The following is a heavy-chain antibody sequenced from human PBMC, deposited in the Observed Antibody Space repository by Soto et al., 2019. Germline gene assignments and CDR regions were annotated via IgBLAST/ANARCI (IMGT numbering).Heavy chain of an antibody. D-gene: IGHD6-6*01. V-gene: IGHV3-15*07. J-gene: IGHJ5*02. CDR3: ISVPQSALNEEMARS. CDR1: GFTVGSAW. CDR2: IKSKVDGGTT. Sequence: EVQLVESGGGLVKPGGSLRLGCEVSGFTVGSAWMNWVRQAPGKGVVWVGRIKSKVDGGTTDYAEPVKGRFTISIDDSKNTLYRLMESLNTADTGVYYCISVPQSALNEEMARSWGPGPLVTVSS.